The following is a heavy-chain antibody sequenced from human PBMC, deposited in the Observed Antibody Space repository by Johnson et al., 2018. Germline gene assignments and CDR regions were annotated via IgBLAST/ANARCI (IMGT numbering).Heavy chain of an antibody. V-gene: IGHV1-58*01. CDR3: AADPLFHYEFQH. D-gene: IGHD3-22*01. CDR2: IVAGTGNT. Sequence: QLVQSGPEVRKPGTSVKVSCKTTGFTFTRSAVQWVRQARGQRLEWIGWIVAGTGNTNYAQKFQERVTIIREVSTSTAYMELSSLRSEDTAVYYCAADPLFHYEFQHWGQGTLVTVSS. J-gene: IGHJ1*01. CDR1: GFTFTRSA.